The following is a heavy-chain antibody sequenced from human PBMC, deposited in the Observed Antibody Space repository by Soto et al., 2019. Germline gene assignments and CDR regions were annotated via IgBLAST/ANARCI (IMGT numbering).Heavy chain of an antibody. J-gene: IGHJ4*02. CDR3: ARDLPPVDY. CDR2: ISAYNGNT. Sequence: QIQLVQSGAEVKKPGASVKVSCKASGYTFSSYHITWVRQAPGQGLEWMGWISAYNGNTNYAQNLQGRVTMTTDPSTSTAYVELRSLRSDATAAYYCARDLPPVDYWGQGTLVTVSS. CDR1: GYTFSSYH. V-gene: IGHV1-18*01.